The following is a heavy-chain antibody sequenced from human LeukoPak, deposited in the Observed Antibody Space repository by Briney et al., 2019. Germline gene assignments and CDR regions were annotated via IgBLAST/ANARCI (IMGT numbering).Heavy chain of an antibody. V-gene: IGHV4-39*07. D-gene: IGHD6-19*01. Sequence: SETPSLTRTVSGGSMSSSSYYWGWIRQPPGKGLEWIGSIYYSGTTYYNPSLKSRVTISVDTSKNQFSLKLSSVTAADTAVYYCASACSSGFDYWGQGTLVTVSS. CDR1: GGSMSSSSYY. J-gene: IGHJ4*02. CDR3: ASACSSGFDY. CDR2: IYYSGTT.